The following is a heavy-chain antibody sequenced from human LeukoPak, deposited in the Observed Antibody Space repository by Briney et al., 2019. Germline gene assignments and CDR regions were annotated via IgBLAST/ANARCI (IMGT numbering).Heavy chain of an antibody. J-gene: IGHJ4*02. CDR1: GGSISSYY. D-gene: IGHD2-15*01. Sequence: SETLSLTCTVSGGSISSYYWGWIRQPPGKGLEWIGSIYYSGSTYYNPSLKSRVTISVDTSKNQFSLKLSSVTAADTAVYYCARDMLLGYWGQGTLVTVSS. CDR3: ARDMLLGY. V-gene: IGHV4-39*07. CDR2: IYYSGST.